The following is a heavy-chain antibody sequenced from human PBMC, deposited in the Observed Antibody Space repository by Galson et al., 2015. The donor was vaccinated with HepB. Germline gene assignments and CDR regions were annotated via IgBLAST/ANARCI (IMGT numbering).Heavy chain of an antibody. J-gene: IGHJ6*02. V-gene: IGHV3-30*03. CDR2: ISYDGSNK. Sequence: SLRLSCAASGFTFSSYGMHWVRQAPGKGLEWVAVISYDGSNKYYADSVKGRFTISRDNSKNTLYLQMNSLRAEDTAAYYCAGAAMMEYYYYGMDVWGQGTTVTVSS. CDR1: GFTFSSYG. D-gene: IGHD3-16*01. CDR3: AGAAMMEYYYYGMDV.